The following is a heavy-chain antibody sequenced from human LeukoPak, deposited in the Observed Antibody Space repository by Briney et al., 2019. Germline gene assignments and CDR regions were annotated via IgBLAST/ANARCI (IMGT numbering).Heavy chain of an antibody. J-gene: IGHJ4*02. CDR2: INSDGSST. CDR1: GFTFSSYW. D-gene: IGHD3-22*01. CDR3: ARGPPLAYYGTGGYYFFDY. Sequence: PGGSLRLSCAASGFTFSSYWMHWVRQAPGKGLVWVSRINSDGSSTSYADSVKGRFTISRDNAKNTLYLQMNSLRAEDTAVYYCARGPPLAYYGTGGYYFFDYWGQGILVTVSS. V-gene: IGHV3-74*01.